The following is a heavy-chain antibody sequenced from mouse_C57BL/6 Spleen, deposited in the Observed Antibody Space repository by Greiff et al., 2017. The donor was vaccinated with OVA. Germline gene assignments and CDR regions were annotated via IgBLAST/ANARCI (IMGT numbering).Heavy chain of an antibody. CDR3: ARLYYYGSSYEDYFDY. CDR1: GYTFTSYW. V-gene: IGHV1-52*01. J-gene: IGHJ2*01. D-gene: IGHD1-1*01. Sequence: VQLQQPGAELVRPGSSVKLSCKASGYTFTSYWMHWVKQRPIQGLEWIGNIDPSDSETHYNQKFKDKATLTVDKSSSTAYMQLSSLTSEGSAVYYCARLYYYGSSYEDYFDYWGQGTTLTVSS. CDR2: IDPSDSET.